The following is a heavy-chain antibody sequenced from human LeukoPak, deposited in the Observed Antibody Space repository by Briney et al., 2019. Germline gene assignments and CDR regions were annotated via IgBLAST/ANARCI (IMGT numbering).Heavy chain of an antibody. J-gene: IGHJ4*02. V-gene: IGHV4-34*01. CDR2: INHSGST. D-gene: IGHD3-22*01. CDR1: GGSFSGYY. CDR3: ASLRGSGYSRIDY. Sequence: SETLSLTCAVYGGSFSGYYWSWIRQPPGKGLEWIGEINHSGSTYYNPSLKSRVTISVDASKNQFSLKLSSVTAADTAVYYCASLRGSGYSRIDYWGQGTLVTVSS.